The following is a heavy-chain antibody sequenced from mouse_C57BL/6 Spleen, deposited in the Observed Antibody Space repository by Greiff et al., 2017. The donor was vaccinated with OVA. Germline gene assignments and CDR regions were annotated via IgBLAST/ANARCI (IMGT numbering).Heavy chain of an antibody. J-gene: IGHJ4*01. D-gene: IGHD3-2*02. CDR3: AREGAQVLYAMDY. CDR2: IYPGDGDT. Sequence: QVQLQQSGPELVKPGASVKISCKASGYAFSSSWMNWVKQRPGKGLEWIGRIYPGDGDTNYNGKFKGKATLTADKSSSTAYMQLSSLTSEDSAVYFCAREGAQVLYAMDYWGQGTSVTVSS. CDR1: GYAFSSSW. V-gene: IGHV1-82*01.